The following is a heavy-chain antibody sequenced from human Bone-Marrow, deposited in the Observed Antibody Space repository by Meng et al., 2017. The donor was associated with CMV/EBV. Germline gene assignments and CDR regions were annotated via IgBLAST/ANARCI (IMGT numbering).Heavy chain of an antibody. J-gene: IGHJ4*02. Sequence: ESLKISCAASGFTFSSYWMSWVRQAPGKGREWVANIKQEGSEKYYVDSVKGRFTTSRDNAKNSLYLQMNSLRAEDTAVYYCARVSRTGTIDYWGQGTLVTVSS. CDR1: GFTFSSYW. CDR3: ARVSRTGTIDY. V-gene: IGHV3-7*01. D-gene: IGHD1-1*01. CDR2: IKQEGSEK.